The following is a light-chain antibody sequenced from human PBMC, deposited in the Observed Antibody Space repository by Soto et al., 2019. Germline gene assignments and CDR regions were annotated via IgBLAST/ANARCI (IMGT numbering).Light chain of an antibody. CDR3: TSFTTRNTEV. Sequence: QSALTQPASVSGSPGQSSTISCTGTSSDVGRYNYVSWYQQHPGKAPKLMIYEVSNRPSGVSNRFSGSKSGNTASLTISGLQAEDETDYYCTSFTTRNTEVFGTGTKVTVL. CDR2: EVS. J-gene: IGLJ1*01. CDR1: SSDVGRYNY. V-gene: IGLV2-14*01.